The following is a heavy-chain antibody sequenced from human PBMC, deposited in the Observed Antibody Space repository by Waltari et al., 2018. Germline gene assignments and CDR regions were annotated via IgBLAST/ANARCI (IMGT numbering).Heavy chain of an antibody. J-gene: IGHJ6*02. CDR2: INHNGKS. V-gene: IGHV4-34*02. CDR3: VRLEDCTGPGGNCYSADSFAMDV. D-gene: IGHD2-15*01. Sequence: QVQLQQWGAGQLQPSETLSLTCAVYGVPFSGYYWGWIRQPPGKGLEWIGEINHNGKSNRNPSLRRRLTMLIDTSKSQFALKLNSVTAADTGVYYCVRLEDCTGPGGNCYSADSFAMDVWGQGTMVTVSS. CDR1: GVPFSGYY.